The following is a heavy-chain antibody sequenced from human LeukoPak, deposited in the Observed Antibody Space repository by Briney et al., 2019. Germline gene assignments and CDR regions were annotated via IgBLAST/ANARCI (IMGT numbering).Heavy chain of an antibody. CDR2: IRYDGSNK. CDR1: GFTFSSYG. Sequence: PGGSLRLSCAASGFTFSSYGMHWVRQAPGKGLEWVAFIRYDGSNKYYADSVKGRFTISRDNSKNTLYLQMNSLRAEDTAVYYCARDHNFGVVIYFDYWGQGTLVTVSS. J-gene: IGHJ4*02. V-gene: IGHV3-30*02. D-gene: IGHD3-3*01. CDR3: ARDHNFGVVIYFDY.